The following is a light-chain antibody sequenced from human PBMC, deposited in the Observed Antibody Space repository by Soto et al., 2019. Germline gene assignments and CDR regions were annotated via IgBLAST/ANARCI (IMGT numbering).Light chain of an antibody. Sequence: EIVMTQSPATLSVSPGERATLSCRASQSVSSNLAWYQQKPGQAPRLLISGASTRATGIPARFSGSGSGIEFTLTISSLQSEDFAVYYCQQYNNWPPWTFGQGTKVEIK. CDR2: GAS. J-gene: IGKJ1*01. CDR1: QSVSSN. CDR3: QQYNNWPPWT. V-gene: IGKV3-15*01.